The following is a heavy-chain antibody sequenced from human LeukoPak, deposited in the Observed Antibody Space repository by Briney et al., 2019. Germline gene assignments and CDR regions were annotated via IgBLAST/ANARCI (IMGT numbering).Heavy chain of an antibody. CDR1: GYTFTGYY. Sequence: GASVKVSCKASGYTFTGYYMHWVRQAPGQGLEWMGWINPNSGGTNYAQKFQGRVTMTRDTSISTAYMELSRLRSDDTAVYYCARQPSIAAAGLAFDIRGQGTMVTVSS. CDR2: INPNSGGT. CDR3: ARQPSIAAAGLAFDI. D-gene: IGHD6-13*01. V-gene: IGHV1-2*02. J-gene: IGHJ3*02.